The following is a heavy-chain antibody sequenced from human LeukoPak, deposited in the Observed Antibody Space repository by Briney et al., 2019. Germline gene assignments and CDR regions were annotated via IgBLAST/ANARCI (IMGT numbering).Heavy chain of an antibody. V-gene: IGHV1-18*04. J-gene: IGHJ4*02. CDR2: ISAYNGNT. CDR3: ARERLESSMVALTPDFDY. CDR1: GYTFTSYG. D-gene: IGHD5-12*01. Sequence: GASVKVSCKASGYTFTSYGISWVRQAPGQGLEWMGWISAYNGNTNYAQKLQGRVTMTTDTSTSTAYMELRSLRSDDTAVYYCARERLESSMVALTPDFDYWGQGTLVTVSS.